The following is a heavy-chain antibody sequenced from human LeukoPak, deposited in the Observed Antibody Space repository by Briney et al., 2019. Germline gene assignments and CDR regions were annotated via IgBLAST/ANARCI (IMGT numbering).Heavy chain of an antibody. D-gene: IGHD3-10*01. CDR3: ARGNQRNYYGSGSYLP. Sequence: ASVKVSCKASGYTFTGDYMHWVRQAPGQGLEWMGWINPNSGGTNYAQKFQGRVTMTRDTSISTAYMDMSSLRSEDTAVYYCARGNQRNYYGSGSYLPWGQGTLVTVSS. J-gene: IGHJ5*02. CDR2: INPNSGGT. CDR1: GYTFTGDY. V-gene: IGHV1-2*02.